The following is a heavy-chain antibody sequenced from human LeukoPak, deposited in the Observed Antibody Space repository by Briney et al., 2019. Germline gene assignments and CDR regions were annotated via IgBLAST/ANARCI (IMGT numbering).Heavy chain of an antibody. D-gene: IGHD1-14*01. CDR3: VRKNRDFNAAFDI. Sequence: GGSLRLSCAASGFTVSSNYMSWVRQAPGKGLEWVSISYSDSNTNYADSVKGRFTISRDTSQNTLSLQMNSLRAEDTAVYYCVRKNRDFNAAFDIWGQGTVVTVSA. CDR2: SYSDSNT. V-gene: IGHV3-53*01. CDR1: GFTVSSNY. J-gene: IGHJ3*02.